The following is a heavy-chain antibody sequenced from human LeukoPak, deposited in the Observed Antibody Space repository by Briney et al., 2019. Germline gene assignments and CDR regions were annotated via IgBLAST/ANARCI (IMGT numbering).Heavy chain of an antibody. D-gene: IGHD1-26*01. CDR3: ARAMGAPRHQRGNWFDP. V-gene: IGHV1-69*05. Sequence: SVKVSCKASGGTFSSYAISWVRQAPGQGLEWMGGIIPIFGTANYAQKFQGRVTITTDESTSTAYMELSSLRSEDTAVYYCARAMGAPRHQRGNWFDPWRQGTLVTVSP. J-gene: IGHJ5*02. CDR1: GGTFSSYA. CDR2: IIPIFGTA.